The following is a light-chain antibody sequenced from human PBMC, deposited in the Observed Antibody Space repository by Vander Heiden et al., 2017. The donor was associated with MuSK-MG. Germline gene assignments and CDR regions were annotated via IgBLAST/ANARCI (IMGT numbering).Light chain of an antibody. CDR2: AAS. CDR1: QGISSY. CDR3: QQDDSYPST. V-gene: IGKV1-8*01. J-gene: IGKJ3*01. Sequence: AIRMTQSPSSFSASTGDRVTITCRASQGISSYLAWYQQKPGKAPKLLIYAASTLQRGVPSRFSGSGSGTDFTLTISCLQSEDFATYYCQQDDSYPSTFGHGTKVDIK.